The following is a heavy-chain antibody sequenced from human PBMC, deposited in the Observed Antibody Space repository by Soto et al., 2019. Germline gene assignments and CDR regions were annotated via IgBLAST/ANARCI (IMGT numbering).Heavy chain of an antibody. Sequence: ASVKVSCKASGYTFTSYAMHWVRQAPGQRLEWMGWINAGNGNTKYSQKFQGRVTITRDTSARTAYMELSSLRSEDTALYYCARDPGGELVFDYWGKGTLVTVSS. V-gene: IGHV1-3*01. CDR3: ARDPGGELVFDY. D-gene: IGHD1-26*01. J-gene: IGHJ4*02. CDR1: GYTFTSYA. CDR2: INAGNGNT.